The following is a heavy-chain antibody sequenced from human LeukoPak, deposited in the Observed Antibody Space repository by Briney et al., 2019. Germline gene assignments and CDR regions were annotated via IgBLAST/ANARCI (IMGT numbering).Heavy chain of an antibody. CDR2: IWYDGSNK. J-gene: IGHJ4*02. Sequence: GGFLRLSCAASGFTFSSYGMHWVRQAPGKGLEWVAVIWYDGSNKYYADSVKGRFTISRDNSKNTLYLQMNSLRAEDTAVYYCARGGTSRGEFDYWGQGTLVTVSS. CDR3: ARGGTSRGEFDY. V-gene: IGHV3-33*01. D-gene: IGHD1-14*01. CDR1: GFTFSSYG.